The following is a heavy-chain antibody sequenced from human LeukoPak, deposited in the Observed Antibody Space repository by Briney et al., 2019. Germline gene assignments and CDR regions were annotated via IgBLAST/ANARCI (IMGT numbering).Heavy chain of an antibody. Sequence: GGSLRLSCAASGFTVSSSYMSWVRQVPGKGLEWVSLIYSHGSTHYADSVKGRFIISRDNSNNTLYLQMNSLRAEDTAVYYCAGGDGRHHYYYYMDVWGTGTTVTISS. CDR2: IYSHGST. CDR1: GFTVSSSY. J-gene: IGHJ6*03. V-gene: IGHV3-66*01. D-gene: IGHD3-16*01. CDR3: AGGDGRHHYYYYMDV.